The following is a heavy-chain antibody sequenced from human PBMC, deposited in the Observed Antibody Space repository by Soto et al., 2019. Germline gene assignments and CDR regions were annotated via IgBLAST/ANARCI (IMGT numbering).Heavy chain of an antibody. CDR1: GGSISSYY. D-gene: IGHD2-8*02. Sequence: QVQLQESGPGLVKPSETLSLTCTVSGGSISSYYWSWIRQPPGKGLEWIGYIYHTGSTNYNPSLNRRVTASVDTSKNPFSLKLSSVTAADTAVYYCAIDTGPPGGMDVWGQGTTVTVSS. V-gene: IGHV4-59*01. J-gene: IGHJ6*02. CDR2: IYHTGST. CDR3: AIDTGPPGGMDV.